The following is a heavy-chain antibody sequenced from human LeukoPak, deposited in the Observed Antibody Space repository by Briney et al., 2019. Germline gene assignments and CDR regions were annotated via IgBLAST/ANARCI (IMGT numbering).Heavy chain of an antibody. D-gene: IGHD6-13*01. CDR1: GFSFSSYA. V-gene: IGHV3-23*01. J-gene: IGHJ4*02. Sequence: PGGSLRVSCAASGFSFSSYAMSWVRQAPGKGLEWVSAISGSGGSTYYADSVKGRFTISRDNSKNTLYLQMNSLRAEDTAVYYCAKGLAAAGTFDYWGQGTLVTVSS. CDR3: AKGLAAAGTFDY. CDR2: ISGSGGST.